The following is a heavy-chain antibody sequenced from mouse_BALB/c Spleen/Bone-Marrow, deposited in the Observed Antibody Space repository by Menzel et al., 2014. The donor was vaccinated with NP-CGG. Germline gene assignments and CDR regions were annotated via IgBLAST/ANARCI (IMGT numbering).Heavy chain of an antibody. CDR2: ISSGGNYT. J-gene: IGHJ2*01. Sequence: DVKLQESGGGLVKPGGSLKLSCAASGLTFSSYAMSWVRQTPEKRLEWVATISSGGNYTYYPDSVKGRFTISRDNAKNTLYLQMSSLRSEDTAMYYCARYYGSSYDYWGQGTTLTVSS. CDR3: ARYYGSSYDY. V-gene: IGHV5-9-3*01. D-gene: IGHD1-1*01. CDR1: GLTFSSYA.